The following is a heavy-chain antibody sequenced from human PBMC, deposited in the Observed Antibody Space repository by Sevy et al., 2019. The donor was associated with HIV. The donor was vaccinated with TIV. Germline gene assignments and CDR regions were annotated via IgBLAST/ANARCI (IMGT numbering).Heavy chain of an antibody. Sequence: ASVKVSCKASGYTFTSYDINWVRQATGQGLEWMGWMNPNSGNTGYAQKFQGRVTMTGNTSISTAYMELSSLRSEDTAVYYCARAGGRDIVVVPAAMDYYGMDVWGQGTTVTVSS. CDR1: GYTFTSYD. CDR2: MNPNSGNT. V-gene: IGHV1-8*01. J-gene: IGHJ6*02. CDR3: ARAGGRDIVVVPAAMDYYGMDV. D-gene: IGHD2-2*01.